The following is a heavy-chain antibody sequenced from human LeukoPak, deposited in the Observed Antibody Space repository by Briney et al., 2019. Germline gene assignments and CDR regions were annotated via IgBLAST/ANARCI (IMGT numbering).Heavy chain of an antibody. CDR1: GFTFGDYA. D-gene: IGHD2-21*02. CDR2: IRRKAYSEAT. Sequence: GGSLRLSCTASGFTFGDYAMSWFRQAPGKGLEWVGFIRRKAYSEATQYAASVKGRFTISRDDSKSIAYLRMNSLKTEDTAVYYCTRSDCGGDDAFDIWGQGTMVTVSS. J-gene: IGHJ3*02. V-gene: IGHV3-49*03. CDR3: TRSDCGGDDAFDI.